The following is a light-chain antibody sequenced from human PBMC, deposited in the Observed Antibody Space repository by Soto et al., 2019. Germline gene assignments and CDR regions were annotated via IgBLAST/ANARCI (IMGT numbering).Light chain of an antibody. CDR2: GAS. V-gene: IGKV1-39*01. J-gene: IGKJ4*01. Sequence: DIQMTQSPSSLSASVGDRVTITCRASQSISSYLNWYQQKPGKAPKLLIYGASSLQSGVPSRFSGSGSETDFTLTISSLQPEDFATYYCQQSYRTPLTFAGGTKLDIK. CDR3: QQSYRTPLT. CDR1: QSISSY.